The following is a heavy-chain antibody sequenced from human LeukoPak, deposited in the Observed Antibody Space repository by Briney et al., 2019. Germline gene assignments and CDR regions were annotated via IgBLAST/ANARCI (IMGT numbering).Heavy chain of an antibody. D-gene: IGHD1-7*01. V-gene: IGHV3-30*18. CDR2: ISYDGSNK. J-gene: IGHJ4*02. CDR3: AKGQLGITGTTYPFDY. CDR1: GFTFSSYG. Sequence: GGSLRLSCAASGFTFSSYGMHWVRQAPGKGLEWVAVISYDGSNKYYADSVKGRFTISRDNSKNTLYLQMNSLRAEDTAVYYCAKGQLGITGTTYPFDYWGQGTLVTVSS.